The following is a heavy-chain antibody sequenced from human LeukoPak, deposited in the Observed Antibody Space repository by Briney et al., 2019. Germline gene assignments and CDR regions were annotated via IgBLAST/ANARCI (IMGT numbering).Heavy chain of an antibody. CDR2: ISSSSDTT. J-gene: IGHJ6*03. CDR3: ARDRHYYFMDV. CDR1: GFSFSSDS. V-gene: IGHV3-48*01. Sequence: GGSLRLSCAASGFSFSSDSINSVRQAPGKGLEWVSYISSSSDTTYYADSVKGRFTISRDNAKNSLYLQMNSLRAEYTAVYYCARDRHYYFMDVWGKGTTVTVSS.